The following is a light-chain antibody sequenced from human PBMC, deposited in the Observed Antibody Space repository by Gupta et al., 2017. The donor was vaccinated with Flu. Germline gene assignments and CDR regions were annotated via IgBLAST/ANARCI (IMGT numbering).Light chain of an antibody. V-gene: IGKV4-1*01. CDR3: QQDHSIPWT. J-gene: IGKJ1*01. Sequence: DIVMTQSPDSLAVSLGERATINCKSSQSVLYSPNKRNYLAWYQQKPGQPPRLLISWASTRESGVPDRFSGSGSGTDFSLTISSLQAEDVAVYYCQQDHSIPWTFGQGTRLEIK. CDR1: QSVLYSPNKRNY. CDR2: WAS.